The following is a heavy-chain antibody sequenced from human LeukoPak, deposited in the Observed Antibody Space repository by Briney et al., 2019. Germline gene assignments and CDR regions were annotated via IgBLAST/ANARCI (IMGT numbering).Heavy chain of an antibody. J-gene: IGHJ5*02. CDR1: GYTFTSYG. D-gene: IGHD6-19*01. CDR3: ARDFGGTVAGRWYNWFDP. Sequence: GASVKVSCKASGYTFTSYGISWVRQAPGQGLEWMGWINAYNGNTNYAQKLQGRVTMTTDTSTSTAYMELRSLRSDDTAVYYCARDFGGTVAGRWYNWFDPWGQGTLVTVSS. V-gene: IGHV1-18*01. CDR2: INAYNGNT.